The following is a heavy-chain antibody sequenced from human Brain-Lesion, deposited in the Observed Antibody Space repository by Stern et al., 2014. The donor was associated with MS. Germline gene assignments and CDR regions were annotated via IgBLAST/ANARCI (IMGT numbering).Heavy chain of an antibody. CDR1: GYTFTGYY. CDR3: ATYYYDSTGYNDF. CDR2: INPKRGGT. Sequence: VQLVESGAEVKKPGASVKVPCKASGYTFTGYYMHWVRQAPGQGLEWMGWINPKRGGTNYAQKFQGWVTMTRDTSINTAYMELSRLRSDDTAVYYCATYYYDSTGYNDFWGQGTLVTVSS. D-gene: IGHD3-22*01. J-gene: IGHJ4*02. V-gene: IGHV1-2*04.